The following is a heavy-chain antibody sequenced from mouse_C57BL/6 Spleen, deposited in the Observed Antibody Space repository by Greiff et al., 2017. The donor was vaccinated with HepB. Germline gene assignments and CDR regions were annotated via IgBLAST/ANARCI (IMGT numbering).Heavy chain of an antibody. Sequence: VQLQQSGAELVRPGTSVKVSCKASGYAFTNYLIEWVKQRPGQGLEWIGVINPGSGGTNYNEKFKGKATLTADKSSSTAYMQLSSLTSEDSAVYFCARWNTCGYYAMDYWGQGPSVTVSS. CDR2: INPGSGGT. D-gene: IGHD5-2*01. J-gene: IGHJ4*01. V-gene: IGHV1-54*01. CDR3: ARWNTCGYYAMDY. CDR1: GYAFTNYL.